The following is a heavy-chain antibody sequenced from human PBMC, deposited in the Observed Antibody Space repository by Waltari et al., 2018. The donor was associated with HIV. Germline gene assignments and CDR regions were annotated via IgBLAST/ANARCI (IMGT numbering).Heavy chain of an antibody. CDR2: IYPGDSDT. D-gene: IGHD3-9*01. J-gene: IGHJ3*02. V-gene: IGHV5-51*01. CDR3: ARKTGALVITGGFDI. Sequence: SCKGSGYSFTTYWIVWVRQMPGKGLECMGIIYPGDSDTRYSPSFQGQVTISADNSITTAYLQWSSLKASDTAMYYCARKTGALVITGGFDIWGQGTMLTVSS. CDR1: GYSFTTYW.